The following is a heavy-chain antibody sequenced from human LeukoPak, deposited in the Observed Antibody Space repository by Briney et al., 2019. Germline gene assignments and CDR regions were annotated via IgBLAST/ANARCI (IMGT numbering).Heavy chain of an antibody. CDR3: ARHDYDSSGHRRDYYFDY. CDR1: GGSITGSTYY. D-gene: IGHD3-22*01. CDR2: VIHSGTT. V-gene: IGHV4-39*01. Sequence: PSETMSLTCTVSGGSITGSTYYWGWIRQPPGKGLEWIVSVIHSGTTYYNPSLRSRVIVSMDTSKKQFSLRLSSVTAADTAVYYCARHDYDSSGHRRDYYFDYWSQGTLVTVSS. J-gene: IGHJ4*02.